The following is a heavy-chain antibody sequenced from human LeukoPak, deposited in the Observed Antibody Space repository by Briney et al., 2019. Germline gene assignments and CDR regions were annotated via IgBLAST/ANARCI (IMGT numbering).Heavy chain of an antibody. J-gene: IGHJ4*02. Sequence: GGSLRLSCAASGFTFSSYAMSWVRQAPGKGLEWVSAISGSGGSTYYADSVKGRFTISRDNSKNTLYLQMNSLRAEDTAVYYCAKLYIVVVVAATIDYWGQGTLVTVSS. CDR2: ISGSGGST. CDR1: GFTFSSYA. CDR3: AKLYIVVVVAATIDY. V-gene: IGHV3-23*01. D-gene: IGHD2-15*01.